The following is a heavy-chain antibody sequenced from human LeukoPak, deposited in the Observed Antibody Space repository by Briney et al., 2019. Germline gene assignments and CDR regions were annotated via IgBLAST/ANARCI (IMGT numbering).Heavy chain of an antibody. V-gene: IGHV4-31*03. CDR1: GASISSGSYF. D-gene: IGHD5-24*01. CDR3: ARAGPRRDGYNLDS. J-gene: IGHJ4*02. CDR2: IYNTGST. Sequence: SQTLSLTCTVSGASISSGSYFWSWIRQHPGKGLEWIGYIYNTGSTNYNPSLKSRVTISADTSKNQFSLKLSSVTAADTAVYYCARAGPRRDGYNLDSWGQGTLVTVSS.